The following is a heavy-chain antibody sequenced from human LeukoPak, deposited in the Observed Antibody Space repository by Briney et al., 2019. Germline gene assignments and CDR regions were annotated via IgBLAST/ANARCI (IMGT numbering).Heavy chain of an antibody. D-gene: IGHD3-3*01. CDR3: ARVGPLHDFWSGNYEAVTYYMDV. V-gene: IGHV1-69*05. CDR2: IIPIFGTA. CDR1: GGTFSSYA. Sequence: ASVKVSCKGSGGTFSSYAISWVRQAPGQGLEWMGGIIPIFGTANYAQKFQGRVTITTDESTSTAYMELSSLRSEDTAVYYCARVGPLHDFWSGNYEAVTYYMDVWGKGTTVTVSS. J-gene: IGHJ6*03.